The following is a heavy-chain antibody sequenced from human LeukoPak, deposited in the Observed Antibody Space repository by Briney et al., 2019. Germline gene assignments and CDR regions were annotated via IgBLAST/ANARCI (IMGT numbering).Heavy chain of an antibody. V-gene: IGHV3-33*01. CDR3: ARAPPSPSVGAPYYDFWSGYYSYYYYYGMDV. D-gene: IGHD3-3*01. CDR1: GFTFSSYG. CDR2: IWYDGSNK. Sequence: GRSLRLSCAAPGFTFSSYGMHWVRQAPGKGLEWVAVIWYDGSNKYYADSVKGRFTISRDNSKNTLYLQMNSLRAEDTAVYYCARAPPSPSVGAPYYDFWSGYYSYYYYYGMDVWGQGTTVTVSS. J-gene: IGHJ6*02.